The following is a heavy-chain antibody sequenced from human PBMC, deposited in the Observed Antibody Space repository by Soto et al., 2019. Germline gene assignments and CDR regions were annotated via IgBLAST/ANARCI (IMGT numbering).Heavy chain of an antibody. V-gene: IGHV3-11*01. Sequence: QVQLVESGGDLVKPGGSLRLSCAASGYTFSDYYMSWIRQAPGKGLEWISYIDTSGTKIYYAASVKGPVTITRDNAKNSLYMEMNSLRDDDTAVYYCASHYDMWSGYLSPVDYWGQGTLVTVSS. CDR2: IDTSGTKI. CDR1: GYTFSDYY. D-gene: IGHD3-3*01. CDR3: ASHYDMWSGYLSPVDY. J-gene: IGHJ4*02.